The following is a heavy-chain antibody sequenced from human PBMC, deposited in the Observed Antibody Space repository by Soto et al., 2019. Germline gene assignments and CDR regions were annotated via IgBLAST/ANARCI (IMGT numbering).Heavy chain of an antibody. CDR1: GFTITSYA. CDR2: ISGNGANI. CDR3: AKKMSGSYTYFDY. Sequence: EVQLLESGGGLIQPGGSLRLSCAASGFTITSYAMSWVRPAPGKGLEWVSTISGNGANIFYGDSVKGRFTISRDTSENTVYLQMNSLRAEEDTAVYYCAKKMSGSYTYFDYWGQGTLVTVSS. V-gene: IGHV3-23*01. J-gene: IGHJ4*02. D-gene: IGHD1-26*01.